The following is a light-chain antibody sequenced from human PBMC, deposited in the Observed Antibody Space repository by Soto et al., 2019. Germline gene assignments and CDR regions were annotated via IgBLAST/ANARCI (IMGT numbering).Light chain of an antibody. Sequence: TQSPSTLSLSPGERATLSCRASQIISSTYLGWYQQKPGQAPRLLIYGASSRATGIPDRFSGSGSGTDFTLTISRLEPEDFAVYYCQHYGTSLYTFGQGTKLEIK. V-gene: IGKV3-20*01. J-gene: IGKJ2*01. CDR2: GAS. CDR3: QHYGTSLYT. CDR1: QIISSTY.